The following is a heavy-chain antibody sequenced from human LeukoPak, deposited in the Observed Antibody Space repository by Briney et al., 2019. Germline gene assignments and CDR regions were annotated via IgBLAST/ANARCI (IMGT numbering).Heavy chain of an antibody. V-gene: IGHV3-21*01. D-gene: IGHD3-22*01. CDR3: ARRSPLANYYDSRDPFDY. Sequence: GGSLRLSCAASGFTFSSYSMNWVRQAPGKGLEWVSSISSSSSYIYYADSVKGRFTISRDNAKNSLYLQMNSLRAEDTAVYYCARRSPLANYYDSRDPFDYWGQGTLVTVSS. CDR1: GFTFSSYS. CDR2: ISSSSSYI. J-gene: IGHJ4*02.